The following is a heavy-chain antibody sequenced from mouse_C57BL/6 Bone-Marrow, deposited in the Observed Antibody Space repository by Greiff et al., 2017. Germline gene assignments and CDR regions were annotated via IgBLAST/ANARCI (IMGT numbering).Heavy chain of an antibody. Sequence: QVQLQQPGAELVKPGASVKLSCKASGYTFTSYWMHWVKQRPGRGLEWIGRIDPKSGGTKYNEKFKGKATLTVDKPSSTAYMQLSSLTSEDSAVYYCARVTLWFAYWGQGTLVTVSA. CDR2: IDPKSGGT. V-gene: IGHV1-72*01. J-gene: IGHJ3*01. CDR1: GYTFTSYW. CDR3: ARVTLWFAY.